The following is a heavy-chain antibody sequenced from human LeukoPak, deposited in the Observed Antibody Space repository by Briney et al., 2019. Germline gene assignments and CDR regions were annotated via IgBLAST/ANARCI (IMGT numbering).Heavy chain of an antibody. J-gene: IGHJ5*02. CDR1: GGSFSGYY. CDR3: ARVGHGGYSYGYSNWFDP. D-gene: IGHD5-18*01. CDR2: INHSGST. V-gene: IGHV4-34*01. Sequence: SETLSLTCAVYGGSFSGYYWSWIRQPPGKGLEWIGEINHSGSTNYNPSLKSRVTISVDTSKNQFSLKLSSVTAAETAVYYCARVGHGGYSYGYSNWFDPWGQGTLVTVSS.